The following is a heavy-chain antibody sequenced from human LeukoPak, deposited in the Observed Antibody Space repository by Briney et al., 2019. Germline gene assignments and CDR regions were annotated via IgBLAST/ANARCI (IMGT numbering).Heavy chain of an antibody. CDR2: IYYSGST. CDR3: ARDTIVGATSYFDL. Sequence: SETLSLTCTVSGGSISSSSYYWGWLRQPPGKGLEWIGSIYYSGSTYYNPPLKSRVTISVDTSKNQFSLKLSSVTAADTAVYYCARDTIVGATSYFDLWGRGPRVTVSS. V-gene: IGHV4-39*07. J-gene: IGHJ2*01. D-gene: IGHD1-26*01. CDR1: GGSISSSSYY.